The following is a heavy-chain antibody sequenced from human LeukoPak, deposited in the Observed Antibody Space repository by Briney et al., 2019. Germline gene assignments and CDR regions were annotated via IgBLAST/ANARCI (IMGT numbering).Heavy chain of an antibody. V-gene: IGHV5-51*01. D-gene: IGHD4-11*01. Sequence: NSGESLKISCKGSGYSFTSYWIGWVRQMPGKGLEWMGIIYPGDSDTRYSPSFQGQVTISADKSISTAYLQWSSLKASDTAMYYCATIMTTVTTVYGGFDYWGQGALVTVSS. CDR3: ATIMTTVTTVYGGFDY. CDR2: IYPGDSDT. CDR1: GYSFTSYW. J-gene: IGHJ4*02.